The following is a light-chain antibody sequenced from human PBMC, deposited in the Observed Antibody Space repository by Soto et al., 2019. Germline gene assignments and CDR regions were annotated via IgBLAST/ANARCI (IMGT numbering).Light chain of an antibody. V-gene: IGKV3-20*01. CDR1: QSVSSSY. Sequence: EIVLTQSPGTLSLSPGERATLSCRASQSVSSSYLAWYQQTPGQAPRLLIYGASSRATGIPDRFSGSGSGTDFILTISRLEPEDFAVYYCQQYDSSPLTFGGGTKVEIK. CDR2: GAS. J-gene: IGKJ4*01. CDR3: QQYDSSPLT.